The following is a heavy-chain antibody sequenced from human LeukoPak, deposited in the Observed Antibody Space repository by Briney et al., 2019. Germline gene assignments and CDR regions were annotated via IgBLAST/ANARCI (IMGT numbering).Heavy chain of an antibody. CDR1: GGSMNSGY. J-gene: IGHJ4*02. V-gene: IGHV4-59*01. CDR2: LYPSGST. D-gene: IGHD1-26*01. CDR3: ASGHYLFEY. Sequence: SETLSLTCSVSGGSMNSGYWSWIRQPPGKGLEWIGLLYPSGSTNFNPSLKSRVTISVDTSRTQFSLKLSSVTAADTAVYYCASGHYLFEYWGQGTLVTVSS.